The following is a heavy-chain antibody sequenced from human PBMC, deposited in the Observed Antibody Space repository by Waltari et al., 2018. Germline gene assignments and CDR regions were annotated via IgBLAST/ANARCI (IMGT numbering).Heavy chain of an antibody. CDR1: GFTFSSYS. J-gene: IGHJ3*02. CDR2: ISSSSSTI. D-gene: IGHD4-17*01. CDR3: ANFYGDYRHGAFDI. V-gene: IGHV3-48*04. Sequence: EVQLVESGGGLVQPGGSLRLSCAASGFTFSSYSMNWVRQAPGKGLEWVSYISSSSSTIYYADSVKGRFTISRDNAKNSLYLQMNSLRAEDTAVYYCANFYGDYRHGAFDIWGQGTMVTVSS.